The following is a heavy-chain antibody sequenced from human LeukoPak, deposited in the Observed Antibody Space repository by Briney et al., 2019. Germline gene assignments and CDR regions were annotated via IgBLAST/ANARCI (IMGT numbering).Heavy chain of an antibody. CDR3: ARVPKAYYFDSSGYVFDY. J-gene: IGHJ4*02. Sequence: SVKVSCKASGYSFTSYDINWVRQATGQGLEWMGLMNPNSGNTAYAQNFQGRVTMTRSTSISTAYMELSSLRSEDTAVYYCARVPKAYYFDSSGYVFDYWGQGTLVTVSS. D-gene: IGHD3-22*01. CDR1: GYSFTSYD. CDR2: MNPNSGNT. V-gene: IGHV1-8*01.